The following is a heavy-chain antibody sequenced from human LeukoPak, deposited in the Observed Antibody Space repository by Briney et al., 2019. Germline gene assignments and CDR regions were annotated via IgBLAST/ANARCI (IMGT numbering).Heavy chain of an antibody. Sequence: GSLRLSCAASGFTVSSNYMSWVGQAPGKGLEGVAVIYRGGSTYYADSVKGRFTISRDNSKNTLYLQMNSLRADDTAVYYCASLRYFDWLFDYWGQGPLVTVSS. V-gene: IGHV3-66*01. CDR1: GFTVSSNY. D-gene: IGHD3-9*01. J-gene: IGHJ4*02. CDR2: IYRGGST. CDR3: ASLRYFDWLFDY.